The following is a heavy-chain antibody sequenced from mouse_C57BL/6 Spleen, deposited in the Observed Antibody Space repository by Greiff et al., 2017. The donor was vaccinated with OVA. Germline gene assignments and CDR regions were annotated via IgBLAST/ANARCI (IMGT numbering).Heavy chain of an antibody. V-gene: IGHV1-69*01. CDR2: IDPSDSYT. CDR1: GYTFTSYW. D-gene: IGHD4-1*01. Sequence: QVHVKQPGAELVMPGASVKLSCKASGYTFTSYWMHWVKQRPGQGLEWIGEIDPSDSYTNYNQKFKGKSTLTVDKSSSTAYMQLSSLTSEDSAVYYCARLTGTFAWFAYWGQGTLVTVSA. J-gene: IGHJ3*01. CDR3: ARLTGTFAWFAY.